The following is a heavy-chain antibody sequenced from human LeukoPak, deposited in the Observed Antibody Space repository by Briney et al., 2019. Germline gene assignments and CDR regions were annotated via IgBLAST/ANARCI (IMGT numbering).Heavy chain of an antibody. CDR2: IYYSGST. CDR1: GGSISSYY. Sequence: SETLSLTCTVSGGSISSYYWSWIRQPPGKGLEWIGYIYYSGSTNYNPSLKSRVTISVDTSKNQFSLKLSSVTAADTAVYYCAREGSSSGWPPRIDYWGQGTLVTVSS. CDR3: AREGSSSGWPPRIDY. V-gene: IGHV4-59*12. J-gene: IGHJ4*02. D-gene: IGHD6-19*01.